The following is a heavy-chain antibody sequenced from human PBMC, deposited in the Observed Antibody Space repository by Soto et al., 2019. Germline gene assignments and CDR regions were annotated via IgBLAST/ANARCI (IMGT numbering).Heavy chain of an antibody. D-gene: IGHD1-1*01. CDR3: AKDLRYCWNPAAPEGLYY. Sequence: PGGSLRLSCEASGFTFSNYAMSRIRQAPGKGLEWVSAISGGGAPPYYVDSEQVRFTISRDNIKITVYLPMNNLGAEDTGVYYCAKDLRYCWNPAAPEGLYYWVQLILVTV. CDR1: GFTFSNYA. CDR2: ISGGGAPP. V-gene: IGHV3-23*01. J-gene: IGHJ4*02.